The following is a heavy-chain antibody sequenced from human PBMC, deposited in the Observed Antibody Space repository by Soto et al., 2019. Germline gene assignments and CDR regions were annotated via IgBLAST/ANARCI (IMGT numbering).Heavy chain of an antibody. V-gene: IGHV3-23*01. Sequence: PGGSLRLSCAASGFTFSSYAMSWVRQAPGKGLEWVSAISGSGGSTYYADSVKGRFTISRDNSKNTLYLQMNSLRAEDTAVYYCAKDAVRGVIIPYYFDYWGQGTLVTVSS. CDR2: ISGSGGST. J-gene: IGHJ4*02. CDR3: AKDAVRGVIIPYYFDY. CDR1: GFTFSSYA. D-gene: IGHD3-10*01.